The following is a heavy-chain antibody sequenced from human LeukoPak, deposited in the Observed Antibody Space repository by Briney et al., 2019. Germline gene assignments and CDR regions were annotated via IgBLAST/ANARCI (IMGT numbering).Heavy chain of an antibody. J-gene: IGHJ4*02. CDR1: GYTFTGYY. CDR3: AGSRPGGEFYFDY. CDR2: INPNSGGT. V-gene: IGHV1-2*02. Sequence: ASVKVSCKASGYTFTGYYMHWVRQAPGQGLEWMGWINPNSGGTNYAQKFQGRVTMTRDTSISTAYMELSRLRSDDTAVYYCAGSRPGGEFYFDYWGQGTLVTVSS. D-gene: IGHD3-10*01.